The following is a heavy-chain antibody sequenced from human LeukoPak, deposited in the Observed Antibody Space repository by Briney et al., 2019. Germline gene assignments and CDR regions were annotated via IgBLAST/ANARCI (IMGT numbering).Heavy chain of an antibody. CDR3: ARAFRPSEYSSSQNWFDP. CDR2: IIPIFGTA. D-gene: IGHD6-6*01. Sequence: SVKVSCKASGGTFSSYAISWVRQAPGQGLEWMGGIIPIFGTANYAQKFQGRVTITADESTSTAYMELSSLRSEDTAVYYCARAFRPSEYSSSQNWFDPWGQGTLVTVSS. CDR1: GGTFSSYA. J-gene: IGHJ5*02. V-gene: IGHV1-69*13.